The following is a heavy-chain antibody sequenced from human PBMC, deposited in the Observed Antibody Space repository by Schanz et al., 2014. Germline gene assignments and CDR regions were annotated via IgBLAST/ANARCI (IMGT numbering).Heavy chain of an antibody. D-gene: IGHD1-1*01. V-gene: IGHV4-4*02. Sequence: QVQLQESGPGLVKPSGTLSLTCTISRGSIGSTNWWSWLRQSPRKGLEWISDIYETGRTNYNPSLRIGVTVSVDTPTNQFSRGLPAVTAADTAVYYCARLEYTSGWQGFDYWGQGILVTVSP. J-gene: IGHJ4*02. CDR3: ARLEYTSGWQGFDY. CDR2: IYETGRT. CDR1: RGSIGSTNW.